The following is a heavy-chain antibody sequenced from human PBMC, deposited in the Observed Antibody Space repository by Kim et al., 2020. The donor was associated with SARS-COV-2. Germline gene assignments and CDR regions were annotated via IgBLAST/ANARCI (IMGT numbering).Heavy chain of an antibody. CDR1: GYTFTSYY. V-gene: IGHV1-46*01. CDR2: INPSGGSS. Sequence: ASVKVSCKASGYTFTSYYMHWVRQAPGQGLEWMGIINPSGGSSSYAQKFQGRVTVTRDTSTSTVYMELSSLKSEDTAVYYCARDPRKTDYYGSGSYLSSFDYWGQGTLVTVSS. CDR3: ARDPRKTDYYGSGSYLSSFDY. D-gene: IGHD3-10*01. J-gene: IGHJ4*02.